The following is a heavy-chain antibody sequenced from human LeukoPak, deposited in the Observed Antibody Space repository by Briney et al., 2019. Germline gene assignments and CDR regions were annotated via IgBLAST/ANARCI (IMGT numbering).Heavy chain of an antibody. CDR2: IWYDGSNK. J-gene: IGHJ6*02. D-gene: IGHD2-15*01. V-gene: IGHV3-33*08. Sequence: GRSLRLSCEASGFTFSSYGMHWVRQAPGKGLEWVAVIWYDGSNKYYADSVKGRFTISRDNSKNTLYLQMNSLRVEDTAVYYCARVGCTGGSCKPYYYYGMDVWGQGTTVTVSS. CDR1: GFTFSSYG. CDR3: ARVGCTGGSCKPYYYYGMDV.